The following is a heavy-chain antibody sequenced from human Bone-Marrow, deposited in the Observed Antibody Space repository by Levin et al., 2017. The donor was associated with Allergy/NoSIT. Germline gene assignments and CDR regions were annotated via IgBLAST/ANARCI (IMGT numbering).Heavy chain of an antibody. CDR3: ARGGREYCSGGSCYTFDY. Sequence: PSETLSLTCAVYGGSFSGYYWSWIRQPPGKGLEWIGEINHSGSTNYNPSLKSRVTISVDTSKNQFSLKLSSVTAADTAVYYCARGGREYCSGGSCYTFDYWGQGTLVTVSS. J-gene: IGHJ4*02. CDR2: INHSGST. V-gene: IGHV4-34*01. CDR1: GGSFSGYY. D-gene: IGHD2-15*01.